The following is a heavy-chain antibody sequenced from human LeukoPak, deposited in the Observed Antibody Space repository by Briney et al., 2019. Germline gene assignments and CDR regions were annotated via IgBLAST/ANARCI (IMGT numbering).Heavy chain of an antibody. D-gene: IGHD4-17*01. CDR2: MYHSGST. J-gene: IGHJ4*02. V-gene: IGHV4-30-2*01. CDR3: ARSTPVTYYFDY. CDR1: GGSISSDGYS. Sequence: PSQTLSLTCAVSGGSISSDGYSWSWIRQPPGKGLEWIGYMYHSGSTYYNPSLKSRVTMSVDRSKNQFSLKLTSVTAAGTAVYYCARSTPVTYYFDYWGQGTLVTVSS.